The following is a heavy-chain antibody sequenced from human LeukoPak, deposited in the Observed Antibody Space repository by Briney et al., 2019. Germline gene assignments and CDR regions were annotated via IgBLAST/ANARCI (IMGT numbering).Heavy chain of an antibody. Sequence: ASVKVSCKVSGYTLTELSMHWVRQAPGKGLEWMGWMNPNSGNTGYAQKFQGRVTITRNTSISTAYMELSSLRSEDTAVYYCARVPAYQLLSGYYYYYYMDVWGKGTTVTVSS. CDR1: GYTLTELS. D-gene: IGHD2-2*01. CDR3: ARVPAYQLLSGYYYYYYMDV. CDR2: MNPNSGNT. J-gene: IGHJ6*03. V-gene: IGHV1-8*03.